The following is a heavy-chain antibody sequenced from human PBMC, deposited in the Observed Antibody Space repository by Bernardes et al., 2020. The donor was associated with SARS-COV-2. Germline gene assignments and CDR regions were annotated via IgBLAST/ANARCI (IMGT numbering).Heavy chain of an antibody. V-gene: IGHV1-18*04. CDR1: GYTFTSYG. CDR3: ARETGAQEGYGMDV. Sequence: ASVKASCKASGYTFTSYGISWVRQAPGQGLEWMGWISAYNGNTNYAQKLQGRVTMTTDTSTSTAYMELRSLRSDDTAVYYCARETGAQEGYGMDVWGQGTTVTVSS. CDR2: ISAYNGNT. J-gene: IGHJ6*02. D-gene: IGHD3-10*01.